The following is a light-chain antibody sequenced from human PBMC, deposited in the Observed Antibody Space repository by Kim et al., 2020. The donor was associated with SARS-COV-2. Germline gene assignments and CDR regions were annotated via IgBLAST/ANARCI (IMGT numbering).Light chain of an antibody. CDR1: TGAVTSGYY. V-gene: IGLV7-43*01. J-gene: IGLJ2*01. Sequence: QAVVTQEPSLTVSPGGTVTLTCASSTGAVTSGYYPNWLQQKPGQAPRTLIYNARNKHSWTPARFSGSLLGGKAALTLSGVQPEDEAEYYCLLYSGGVVVFGGGAQLTVL. CDR2: NAR. CDR3: LLYSGGVVV.